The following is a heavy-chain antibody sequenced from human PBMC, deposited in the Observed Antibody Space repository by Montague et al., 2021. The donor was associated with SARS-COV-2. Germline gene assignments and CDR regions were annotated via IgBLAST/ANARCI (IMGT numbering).Heavy chain of an antibody. CDR3: ARTRYLGILYYYCGMDV. J-gene: IGHJ6*02. Sequence: PALVTPTQTLTPTCTFSGFSLSTSGMCVSWIRQPPGKALEWLALIDCDDDKYYSTSLKTRLTISKDTSKHQVVLTMTNMDPVDTATYYCARTRYLGILYYYCGMDVWGQGTTVTVSS. V-gene: IGHV2-70*01. D-gene: IGHD3-9*01. CDR1: GFSLSTSGMC. CDR2: IDCDDDK.